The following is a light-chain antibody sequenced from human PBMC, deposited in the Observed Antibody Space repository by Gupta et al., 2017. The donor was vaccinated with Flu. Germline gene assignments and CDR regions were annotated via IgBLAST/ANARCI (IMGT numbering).Light chain of an antibody. CDR3: QQYNNWPPIT. J-gene: IGKJ2*01. CDR1: QSVGSN. V-gene: IGKV3-15*01. CDR2: GAS. Sequence: EIVMTQSPATLYVSPGERATLSCRASQSVGSNLAWYQQKPGQAPRLLIYGASTTATGVPGRFSGSGSGTEFTLTISSLQSEDFAVYYCQQYNNWPPITFGQGTKMNIK.